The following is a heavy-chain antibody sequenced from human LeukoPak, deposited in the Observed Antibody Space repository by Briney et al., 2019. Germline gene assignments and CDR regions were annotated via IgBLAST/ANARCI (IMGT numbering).Heavy chain of an antibody. CDR2: ISSSSSYI. J-gene: IGHJ6*02. Sequence: GGSLRLSCAASGFTFSSYSMNWVRQAPGKGLEWVSSISSSSSYIYYADSVKGRFTISRDNAKNSLYLQMNSLRAEDTAVYYCARASYPCMTTVTNECGYGMDVWGQGTTVTVSS. D-gene: IGHD4-17*01. CDR3: ARASYPCMTTVTNECGYGMDV. V-gene: IGHV3-21*01. CDR1: GFTFSSYS.